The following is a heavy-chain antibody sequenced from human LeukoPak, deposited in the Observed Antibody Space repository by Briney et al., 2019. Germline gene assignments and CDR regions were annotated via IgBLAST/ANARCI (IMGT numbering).Heavy chain of an antibody. V-gene: IGHV3-49*04. CDR2: IRSKAYGGTT. CDR3: TRARPYYYDRGWFDP. CDR1: GFTFGDYA. J-gene: IGHJ5*02. Sequence: GRSLRLSCTASGFTFGDYAMSWVRQAPGKGLEWVGFIRSKAYGGTTEYAASVKGRFTISRDNSKSIAYLQMNSLKTEDTAVYYCTRARPYYYDRGWFDPWGQGTLVTVSS. D-gene: IGHD3-22*01.